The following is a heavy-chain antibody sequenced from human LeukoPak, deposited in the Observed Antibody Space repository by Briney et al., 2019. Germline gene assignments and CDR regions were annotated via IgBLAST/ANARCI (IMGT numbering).Heavy chain of an antibody. Sequence: GGSLRLSCAASGFTFSSYWMHWVRQAPGKGLVWVSRINSDGNSTSYADSVKGRFTISRDNAKNTLYLQMNSLRAEDRAVYYCASGYSSSWAYDYWGQGTLVTVSS. CDR3: ASGYSSSWAYDY. J-gene: IGHJ4*02. CDR1: GFTFSSYW. D-gene: IGHD6-13*01. CDR2: INSDGNST. V-gene: IGHV3-74*01.